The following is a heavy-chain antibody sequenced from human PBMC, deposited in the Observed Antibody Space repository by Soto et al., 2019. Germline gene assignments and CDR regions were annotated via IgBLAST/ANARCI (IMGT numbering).Heavy chain of an antibody. CDR2: ISYDGSNK. CDR1: GFTFSSYS. Sequence: XEFLRLSCAASGFTFSSYSMHWVRQAPGKGLEWVAVISYDGSNKYYADSVKGRFTISRDNSKNTLYLQMNSLRAEDTAVYYCARDSYAFDICGQGTMVTVSS. CDR3: ARDSYAFDI. J-gene: IGHJ3*02. V-gene: IGHV3-30-3*01.